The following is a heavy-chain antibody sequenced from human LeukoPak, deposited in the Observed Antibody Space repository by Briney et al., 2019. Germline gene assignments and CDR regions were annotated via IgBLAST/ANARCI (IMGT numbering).Heavy chain of an antibody. CDR2: INPSGGST. D-gene: IGHD3-10*01. CDR1: GYTFTGYY. Sequence: GASVKVSCKASGYTFTGYYMHWVRQAPGQGLEWMGIINPSGGSTSYAQKFQGRVTMTRDTSTSTVYMELSSLRSEDTAVYYCARDLVGYYGSGSYYKPFGYWGQGTLVTVSS. CDR3: ARDLVGYYGSGSYYKPFGY. V-gene: IGHV1-46*01. J-gene: IGHJ4*02.